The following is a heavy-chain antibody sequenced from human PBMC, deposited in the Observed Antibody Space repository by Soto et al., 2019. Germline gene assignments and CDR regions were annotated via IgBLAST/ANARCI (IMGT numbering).Heavy chain of an antibody. CDR3: ARVVGAGTRRAY. CDR1: GYTFTNYG. V-gene: IGHV1-18*01. Sequence: QVQLVQSGAEVKKPGASVKVSCKASGYTFTNYGISWVRQAPGQGLEWMGWISTYSGNTNYAQKLQGRVSMTIDTSTSAAYMELRSLRSDDTAVYYCARVVGAGTRRAYGGQGTLVTVSS. J-gene: IGHJ4*02. D-gene: IGHD2-21*01. CDR2: ISTYSGNT.